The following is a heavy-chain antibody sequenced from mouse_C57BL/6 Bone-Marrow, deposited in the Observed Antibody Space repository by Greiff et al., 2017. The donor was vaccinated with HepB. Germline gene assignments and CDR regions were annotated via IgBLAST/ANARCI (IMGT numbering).Heavy chain of an antibody. CDR3: ARRGDYDLYWYFDV. D-gene: IGHD2-4*01. CDR1: GFTFSSYG. V-gene: IGHV5-6*02. CDR2: ISSGGSYT. J-gene: IGHJ1*03. Sequence: EVKLVESGGDLVKPGGSLKLSCAASGFTFSSYGMSWVRQTPDKRLEWVATISSGGSYTYYPDSVKGRFTISRDNAKNTLYLQMSSLKSEDTAMYYCARRGDYDLYWYFDVWGTGTTVTVSS.